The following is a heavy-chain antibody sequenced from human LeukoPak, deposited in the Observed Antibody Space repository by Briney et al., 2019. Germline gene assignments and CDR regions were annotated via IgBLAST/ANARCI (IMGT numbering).Heavy chain of an antibody. V-gene: IGHV3-21*01. CDR2: ISSSSSYI. D-gene: IGHD6-19*01. J-gene: IGHJ3*02. Sequence: GGSLRLSCAASGFTFSSYSMNWVRQAPGKGLEWVSSISSSSSYIYYADSVKGRFTISRDNAKNSLYLQMNSLRAEDTAVYYCARLLPGIAVAGDAFDIWGPGTMVTVSS. CDR1: GFTFSSYS. CDR3: ARLLPGIAVAGDAFDI.